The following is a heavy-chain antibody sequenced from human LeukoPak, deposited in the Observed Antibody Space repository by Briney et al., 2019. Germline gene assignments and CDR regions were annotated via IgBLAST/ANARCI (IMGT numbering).Heavy chain of an antibody. CDR2: MNPNSGNT. CDR1: GYTFTSYG. V-gene: IGHV1-8*02. D-gene: IGHD3-3*01. CDR3: ARVHYDFWSGYYPTYYYYGMDV. Sequence: GASVKVSCKASGYTFTSYGISWVRQAPGQGLEWMGWMNPNSGNTGYAQKFQGRVTMTRNTSISTAYMELSSLRSEDTAVYYCARVHYDFWSGYYPTYYYYGMDVWGQGTTVTVSS. J-gene: IGHJ6*02.